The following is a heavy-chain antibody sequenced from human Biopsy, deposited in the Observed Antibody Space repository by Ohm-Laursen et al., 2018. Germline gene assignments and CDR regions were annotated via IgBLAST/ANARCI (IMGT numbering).Heavy chain of an antibody. D-gene: IGHD3-22*01. J-gene: IGHJ4*02. CDR3: AKDWTSQYYYDSKDDY. Sequence: SLRLSCAASGFNFDSYAMTWVRQAPGRGLECVSVISGSGAYTYYADSVKGRFTISRDNSKNTLYLQMNSLRVEDTAVYYCAKDWTSQYYYDSKDDYWGQGTLVTVSS. CDR1: GFNFDSYA. V-gene: IGHV3-23*01. CDR2: ISGSGAYT.